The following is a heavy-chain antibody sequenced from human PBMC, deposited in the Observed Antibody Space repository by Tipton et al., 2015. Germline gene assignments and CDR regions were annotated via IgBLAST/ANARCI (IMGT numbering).Heavy chain of an antibody. CDR1: GFTFSSYG. CDR3: AKESAYSSVWHPRGGGPLGMDV. D-gene: IGHD6-25*01. Sequence: SLRLSCAASGFTFSSYGMSWVRQAPGKGLEWVSTISGSGGSTYYADSVEGRFTISRDNSKNTLYLQMNSLRGEDTAVYSCAKESAYSSVWHPRGGGPLGMDVWGQGTTVTVSS. CDR2: ISGSGGST. J-gene: IGHJ6*02. V-gene: IGHV3-23*01.